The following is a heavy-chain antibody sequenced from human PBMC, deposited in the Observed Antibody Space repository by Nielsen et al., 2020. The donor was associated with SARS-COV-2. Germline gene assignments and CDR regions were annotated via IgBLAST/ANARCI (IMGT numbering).Heavy chain of an antibody. D-gene: IGHD3-10*01. CDR3: AAGTMVRGVPYMDV. J-gene: IGHJ6*02. Sequence: SVKVSCKASGFTFTSSAMQWVRQARGQRLEWIGWIVVGSGNTNYAQKFHERVTITRDMSTSTAYMELSSLRSEDTAVYYCAAGTMVRGVPYMDVWGQGTTVTVSS. CDR2: IVVGSGNT. CDR1: GFTFTSSA. V-gene: IGHV1-58*02.